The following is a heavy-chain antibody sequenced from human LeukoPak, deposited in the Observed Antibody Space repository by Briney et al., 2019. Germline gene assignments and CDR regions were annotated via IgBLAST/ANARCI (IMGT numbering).Heavy chain of an antibody. CDR3: TREAYYYDSSGYYYAEAFDY. Sequence: GGSLRLSCTASGFTFGDYAMSWFRQAPGKGLEWVGFIRSKAYGGTTEYAASVKGRFTISRDDSKSIAYLQMNSLKTEDTAVYYCTREAYYYDSSGYYYAEAFDYWGQGTLVTVSS. CDR1: GFTFGDYA. V-gene: IGHV3-49*03. CDR2: IRSKAYGGTT. J-gene: IGHJ4*02. D-gene: IGHD3-22*01.